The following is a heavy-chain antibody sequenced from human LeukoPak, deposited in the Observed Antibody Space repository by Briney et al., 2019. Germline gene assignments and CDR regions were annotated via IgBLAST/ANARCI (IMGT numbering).Heavy chain of an antibody. CDR2: ISGSGGST. CDR1: GFTFSSYA. CDR3: AKALRGSGSPTGDY. V-gene: IGHV3-23*01. D-gene: IGHD3-10*01. J-gene: IGHJ4*02. Sequence: GGSLRLSCAGSGFTFSSYAMSWVRQAPGKGLEWVSAISGSGGSTYYADSVKGRFTISRDNSKNTLYLQMNSLRAEDTAVYYCAKALRGSGSPTGDYWGQGTLVTVSS.